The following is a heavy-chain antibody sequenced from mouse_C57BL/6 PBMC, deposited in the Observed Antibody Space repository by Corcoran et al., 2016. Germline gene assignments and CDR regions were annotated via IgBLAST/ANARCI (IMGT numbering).Heavy chain of an antibody. D-gene: IGHD1-1*01. CDR2: ISYDGSN. J-gene: IGHJ3*01. V-gene: IGHV3-6*01. CDR1: GYSITSGYY. Sequence: VQLQESGPVLVKPSQSLSLTCSVTGYSITSGYYWNWIRQFPGNKLEWMGYISYDGSNNYNPYLKNRISITRDTSKNQFFLKLNSVTTEDTAKYYCARDNYGSSWGVAYCGQGTLVTVSA. CDR3: ARDNYGSSWGVAY.